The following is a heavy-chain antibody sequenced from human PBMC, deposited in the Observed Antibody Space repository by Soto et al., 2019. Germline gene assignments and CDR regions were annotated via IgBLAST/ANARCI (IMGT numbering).Heavy chain of an antibody. CDR3: ARDRGFDAFDI. CDR2: IKEGGSRK. J-gene: IGHJ3*02. CDR1: AFTFSRSW. D-gene: IGHD6-25*01. V-gene: IGHV3-7*04. Sequence: GGSRRLSCVASAFTFSRSWMSWVRQAPGKGLEWVANIKEGGSRKNYVDSVKGRFTMSRDNTKNSLYLQMNSLTAEDTAVYYCARDRGFDAFDIWGQGTMVTVSS.